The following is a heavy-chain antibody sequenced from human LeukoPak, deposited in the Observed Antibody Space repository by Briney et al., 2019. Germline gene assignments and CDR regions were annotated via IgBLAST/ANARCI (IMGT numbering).Heavy chain of an antibody. CDR2: INPNSGAT. J-gene: IGHJ4*02. Sequence: ASVKVSCKASGNTFGGYYMHWVRRAPGQGLEWMGWINPNSGATNYAQKFQGRVTMTRDTSITTAYMELSSLRSDDTAIFYCATGVNFDYWGQGTLVSVSS. CDR3: ATGVNFDY. CDR1: GNTFGGYY. V-gene: IGHV1-2*02.